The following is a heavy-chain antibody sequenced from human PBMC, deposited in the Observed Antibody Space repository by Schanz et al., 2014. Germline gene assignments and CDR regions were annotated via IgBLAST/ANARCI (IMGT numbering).Heavy chain of an antibody. V-gene: IGHV3-23*01. CDR1: GFTFSSYA. Sequence: EVQLLESGGGLVQPGGSLRLSCAASGFTFSSYAMTWVRQAPGKGLEWVSSISHSGGSKYYADSVKGRFTISRDNSENTLYLQMNSLRAEDTAVYYCAKDPSHGDYDYYFDYWGQGTLVTVSS. CDR3: AKDPSHGDYDYYFDY. CDR2: ISHSGGSK. D-gene: IGHD3-22*01. J-gene: IGHJ4*02.